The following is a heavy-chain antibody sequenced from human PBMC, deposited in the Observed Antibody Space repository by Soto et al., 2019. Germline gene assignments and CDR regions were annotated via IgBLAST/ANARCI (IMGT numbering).Heavy chain of an antibody. J-gene: IGHJ5*02. D-gene: IGHD3-3*01. CDR3: ARVSRHYDFWSGYHWFDP. Sequence: SETLSLTCPVSGGSISGYYWSWIRQPPGKGLEWIGEINHSGSTNYNPSLKSRVTISVDTSKNKFSLKLSPVTAADTAVYYCARVSRHYDFWSGYHWFDPWGQGTLVTVSS. V-gene: IGHV4-34*01. CDR1: GGSISGYY. CDR2: INHSGST.